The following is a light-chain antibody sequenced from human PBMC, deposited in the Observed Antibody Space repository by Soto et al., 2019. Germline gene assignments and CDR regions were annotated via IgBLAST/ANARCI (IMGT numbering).Light chain of an antibody. V-gene: IGKV3-20*01. CDR1: HSLSSSS. CDR3: HQYGSSPRT. J-gene: IGKJ1*01. Sequence: EIVLTQSPGTLSLSPGERATLSCRASHSLSSSSLAWYQQKPGQAPRLLVYGVSNRATGIPDRFSGSGSGTDFTLTISRLEPEDFAVYYCHQYGSSPRTFGQGTKVEMK. CDR2: GVS.